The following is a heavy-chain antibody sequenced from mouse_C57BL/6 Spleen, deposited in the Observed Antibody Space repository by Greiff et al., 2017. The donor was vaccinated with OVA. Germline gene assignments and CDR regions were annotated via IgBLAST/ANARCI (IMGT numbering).Heavy chain of an antibody. CDR2: ISNGGGST. Sequence: EVHLVESGGGLVQPGGSLKLSCAASGFTFSDYYMYWVRQTPEKRLEWVAYISNGGGSTYYPDTVKGRFTISRDNAKNTLYLQMSRLKSEDTAMYYCARHLGLDYYAMDYWGQGTSVTVSS. V-gene: IGHV5-12*01. J-gene: IGHJ4*01. CDR3: ARHLGLDYYAMDY. D-gene: IGHD4-1*01. CDR1: GFTFSDYY.